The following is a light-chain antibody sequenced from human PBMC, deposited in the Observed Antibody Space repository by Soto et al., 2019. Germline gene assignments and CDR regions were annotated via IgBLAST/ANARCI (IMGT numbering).Light chain of an antibody. CDR1: QSVSSAY. CDR2: AAS. V-gene: IGKV3-20*01. J-gene: IGKJ1*01. Sequence: EIVLTQSPGTLSLSPGERATLSCRASQSVSSAYLAWYQHKPGQPPTLLIYAASSRVTGIPDSFSGSGSGTDFTLSISRLEPEDFAVYYCQQYSSSSPWTFGQGTTVEI. CDR3: QQYSSSSPWT.